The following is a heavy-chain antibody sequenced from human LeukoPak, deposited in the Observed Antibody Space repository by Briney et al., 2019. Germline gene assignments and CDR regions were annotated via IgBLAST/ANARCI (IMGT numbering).Heavy chain of an antibody. CDR2: IYYSGST. Sequence: SETLSLTCTVSGGSINTYYWSWIRQSPVKGLEWVGYIYYSGSTDYNPSLKSRVTMSVDTSKNQFSLKLSSVTAADTAVYYCSRMSRQLANAYWGQGILVTVSS. J-gene: IGHJ4*02. CDR3: SRMSRQLANAY. V-gene: IGHV4-59*01. CDR1: GGSINTYY.